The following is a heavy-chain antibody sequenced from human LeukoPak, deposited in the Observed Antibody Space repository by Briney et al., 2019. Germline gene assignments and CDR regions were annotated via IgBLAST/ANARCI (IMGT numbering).Heavy chain of an antibody. D-gene: IGHD1-14*01. Sequence: SETLSLTCTVSGGSISNYYWSWIRQPPGKGLEWIGYIYYSGSTNYNPSLKSRVTISVDTSKNQFSLKLSSVTAADTAVYYCAAGRGLGYWGQGTLVTVSS. V-gene: IGHV4-59*01. CDR2: IYYSGST. J-gene: IGHJ4*02. CDR1: GGSISNYY. CDR3: AAGRGLGY.